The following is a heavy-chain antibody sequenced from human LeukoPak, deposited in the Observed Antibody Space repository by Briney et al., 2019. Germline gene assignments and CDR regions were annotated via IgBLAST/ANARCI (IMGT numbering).Heavy chain of an antibody. J-gene: IGHJ4*02. Sequence: SETLSLTCAVYGGSFSGYYWSWIRQPPGKGLEWIGEINHCGSTNYNPSLKSRVTISVDTSKNQFSLKLNSVTAADTAVYYCAGLSINWNALGYWGQGTLVTVSS. D-gene: IGHD1-1*01. CDR3: AGLSINWNALGY. CDR2: INHCGST. V-gene: IGHV4-34*01. CDR1: GGSFSGYY.